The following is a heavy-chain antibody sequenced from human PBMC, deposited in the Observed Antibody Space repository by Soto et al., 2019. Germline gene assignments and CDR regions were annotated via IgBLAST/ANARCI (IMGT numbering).Heavy chain of an antibody. CDR1: GFTFDDYA. CDR2: ISWNSGSI. CDR3: ARGRAPTGYFDY. J-gene: IGHJ4*02. Sequence: EVQLVESGGVLVQPGRSLRLSCAASGFTFDDYAMHWVRQAPGKGLEWVSGISWNSGSIGYADSVKGRFTISRDNAKNSLYLQMNSLRAEDTALYYCARGRAPTGYFDYWGQGTLVTVSS. V-gene: IGHV3-9*01. D-gene: IGHD4-17*01.